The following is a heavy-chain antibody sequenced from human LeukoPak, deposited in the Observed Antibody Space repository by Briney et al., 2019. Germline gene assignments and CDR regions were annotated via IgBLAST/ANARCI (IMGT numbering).Heavy chain of an antibody. CDR1: GGTFSSYA. V-gene: IGHV1-69*13. D-gene: IGHD6-19*01. CDR2: IIPIFGTA. CDR3: ARAGSSGWYYYYYGMDV. J-gene: IGHJ6*02. Sequence: SVKVSCKASGGTFSSYAISWVRQAPGQGLEWMGGIIPIFGTANYAQKFQGRVTITADESTSTAYMELSSLRSEDTAVYYCARAGSSGWYYYYYGMDVWGQGTTVTVSS.